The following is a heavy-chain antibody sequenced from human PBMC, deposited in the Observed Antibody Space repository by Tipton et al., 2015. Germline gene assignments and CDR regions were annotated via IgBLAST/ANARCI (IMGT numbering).Heavy chain of an antibody. J-gene: IGHJ4*02. V-gene: IGHV4-59*01. CDR2: ISHSGNT. CDR1: GGSFSDYY. Sequence: TLSLTCTVSGGSFSDYYWSWIRQPPGKGLEWIGSISHSGNTYYNPSLKSRVTMSRDTSKNQFSLELSSVTAADTAVYYCARGRSTLYSDSAGADYWGPGTLVTVSS. CDR3: ARGRSTLYSDSAGADY. D-gene: IGHD4-11*01.